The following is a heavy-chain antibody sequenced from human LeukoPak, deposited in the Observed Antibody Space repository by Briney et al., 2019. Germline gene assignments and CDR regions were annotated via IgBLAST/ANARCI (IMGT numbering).Heavy chain of an antibody. Sequence: GGSLRLSCAASGFTFSSYAMSWVRQAPGKGLEWVSAISGSGGSTYYADSVKGRFTISRDNSKNTLYLQMNSLRAEDTAVYYCARLPDEDDYGELTFYGMDVWGQGTTVTVSS. CDR2: ISGSGGST. V-gene: IGHV3-23*01. J-gene: IGHJ6*02. D-gene: IGHD4-17*01. CDR3: ARLPDEDDYGELTFYGMDV. CDR1: GFTFSSYA.